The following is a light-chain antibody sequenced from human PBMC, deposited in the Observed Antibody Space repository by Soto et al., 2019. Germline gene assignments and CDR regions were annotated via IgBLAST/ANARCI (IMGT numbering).Light chain of an antibody. CDR2: DNN. CDR3: AVWDDSLNGLWV. J-gene: IGLJ3*02. CDR1: SSNIGSNT. Sequence: QSVLTQPPSASGTPGQRVTISCSGSSSNIGSNTVNWYQQLPGTAPKLLMYDNNQRPSGVPDRFSGSKSGTSASLAISGLQSEDEADYYCAVWDDSLNGLWVFGGGTKLTVL. V-gene: IGLV1-44*01.